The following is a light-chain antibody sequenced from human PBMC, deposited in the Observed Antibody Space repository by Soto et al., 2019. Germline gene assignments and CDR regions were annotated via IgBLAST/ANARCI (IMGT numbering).Light chain of an antibody. V-gene: IGKV1-5*03. CDR1: QSISSW. J-gene: IGKJ5*01. Sequence: DIQMTQSPSTLSASVGDRVTITCRASQSISSWLAWYQQKPGKAPKLLIYKASSLESGVPSRFSGSGSGTEFTLTISSLQPDDFAVYYCQQDYNLHFGQGTRLEIK. CDR2: KAS. CDR3: QQDYNLH.